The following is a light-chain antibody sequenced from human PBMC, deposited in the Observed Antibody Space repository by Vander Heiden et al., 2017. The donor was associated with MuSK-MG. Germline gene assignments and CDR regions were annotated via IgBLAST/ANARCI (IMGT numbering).Light chain of an antibody. CDR2: SNN. CDR3: AAWDDSLNGVV. CDR1: STNIGGKT. J-gene: IGLJ2*01. Sequence: PGQRVTISCSGSSTNIGGKTVNWYQQLPGTAPKLRIYSNNQRPSGVPDRFSGSKSGTSASLGISGLQSEDEADYYCAAWDDSLNGVVFGGGTKLTVL. V-gene: IGLV1-44*01.